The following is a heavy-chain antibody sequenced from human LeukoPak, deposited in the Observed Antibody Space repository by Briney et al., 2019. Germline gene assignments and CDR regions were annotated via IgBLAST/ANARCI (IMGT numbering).Heavy chain of an antibody. V-gene: IGHV4-4*09. J-gene: IGHJ4*02. CDR2: IYTSGST. D-gene: IGHD1-26*01. CDR3: ARENSGSYREFDY. CDR1: GGSISSYY. Sequence: SETLSLTCTVSGGSISSYYWSWIRQPPGKGLEWIGYIYTSGSTNYNPSLKSRVTISVDTSKNQFSLKLSSVTAADTAVYYCARENSGSYREFDYWGQGTLVTVSS.